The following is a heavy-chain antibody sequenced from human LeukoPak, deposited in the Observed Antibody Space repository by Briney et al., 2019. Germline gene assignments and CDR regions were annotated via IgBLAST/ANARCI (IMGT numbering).Heavy chain of an antibody. V-gene: IGHV3-49*03. J-gene: IGHJ4*02. CDR3: TSDHGYGGNSGYFDY. CDR2: IRSKAYGGTT. D-gene: IGHD4-23*01. CDR1: GFTFGDYA. Sequence: GGSLRLSCTASGFTFGDYAMSWFRQAPGKGLEWVGFIRSKAYGGTTEYAASVKGRFTISRDDSKSIAYLQMNSLKTEDTAVYYCTSDHGYGGNSGYFDYWGQGTLVTVSS.